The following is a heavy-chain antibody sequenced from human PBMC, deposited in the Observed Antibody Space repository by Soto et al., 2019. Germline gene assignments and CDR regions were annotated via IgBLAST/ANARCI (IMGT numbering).Heavy chain of an antibody. CDR3: ARGRPYGMDV. CDR2: IDSDGSST. Sequence: GSLLPSCSASGFTFGSYWMNWVRQAPGKGLVWVSRIDSDGSSTTYADSVKGRFTTSRDNAKNTLYLQMSSLRVEDTDVYYCARGRPYGMDVWGQGTKVTVSS. CDR1: GFTFGSYW. V-gene: IGHV3-74*01. J-gene: IGHJ6*02.